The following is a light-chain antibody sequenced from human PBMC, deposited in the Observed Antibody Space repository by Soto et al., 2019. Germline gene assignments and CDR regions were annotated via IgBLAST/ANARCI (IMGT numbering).Light chain of an antibody. CDR2: EVG. J-gene: IGLJ1*01. Sequence: QSALTQPASVSGSPGQSITISCTGSSSDVGGHNHVSWHQQHPGKAPKLIIYEVGHRPSGVSNLFSGSKSGNTTSLTSCGFPAEDEAYYYCNSYTSSSTHVFGTGTKLTVL. CDR3: NSYTSSSTHV. V-gene: IGLV2-14*01. CDR1: SSDVGGHNH.